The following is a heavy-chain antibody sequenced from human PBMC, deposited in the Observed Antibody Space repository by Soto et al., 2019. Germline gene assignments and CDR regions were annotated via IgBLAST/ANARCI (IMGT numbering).Heavy chain of an antibody. CDR1: GFTFSSYS. Sequence: PGGSLRLSCAAPGFTFSSYSMNWVRQAPGKGLELVSYISSSSSTIYYADSVKGRFTISRDNAKNSLYLQMNSLRAEDTAVYYCARDRGYCSGGSCHIGAFDIWGQGTMVTVSS. CDR2: ISSSSSTI. V-gene: IGHV3-48*01. CDR3: ARDRGYCSGGSCHIGAFDI. J-gene: IGHJ3*02. D-gene: IGHD2-15*01.